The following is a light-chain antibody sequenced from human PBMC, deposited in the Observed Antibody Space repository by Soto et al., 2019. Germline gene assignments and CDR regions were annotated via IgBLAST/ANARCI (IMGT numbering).Light chain of an antibody. Sequence: EIVLTQSPDTLSLSPGERATLSCRASQSVSNRYLAWYQQKHGQAPRLLIYGASSRATGIPDRFSGSGSGTDFTLTISRLESEDFAVYCCQQYGTLPWTFGRGTKVEIK. V-gene: IGKV3-20*01. J-gene: IGKJ1*01. CDR1: QSVSNRY. CDR3: QQYGTLPWT. CDR2: GAS.